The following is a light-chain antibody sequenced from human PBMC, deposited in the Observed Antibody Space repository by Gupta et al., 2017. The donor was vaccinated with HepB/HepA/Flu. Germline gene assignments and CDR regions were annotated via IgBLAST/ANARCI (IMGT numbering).Light chain of an antibody. Sequence: QAVSTREPSLTVYPGGPVTLTCHSSPGAVPSGHYPYWFQQKPGQAPRTLIYDVSNKGAWTPARFSGSLLGGKAALTLSGAQPEDEADYYCLLSYNGVFVFGTGTTITVL. CDR3: LLSYNGVFV. V-gene: IGLV7-46*01. J-gene: IGLJ1*01. CDR2: DVS. CDR1: PGAVPSGHY.